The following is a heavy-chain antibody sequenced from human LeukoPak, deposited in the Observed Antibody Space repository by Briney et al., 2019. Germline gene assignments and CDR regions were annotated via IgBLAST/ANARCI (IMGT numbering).Heavy chain of an antibody. CDR1: GFTFSSYG. Sequence: PGGSLRLSCAASGFTFSSYGMHWVRQAPGKGLEWVAFIRNDGSNKYYADSVKGRFTISRDNAKNSLYLQMNSLRAEDTALYYCASTRDGYNFDYYYYMDVWGKGTTVTVSS. CDR2: IRNDGSNK. J-gene: IGHJ6*03. CDR3: ASTRDGYNFDYYYYMDV. D-gene: IGHD5-24*01. V-gene: IGHV3-30*02.